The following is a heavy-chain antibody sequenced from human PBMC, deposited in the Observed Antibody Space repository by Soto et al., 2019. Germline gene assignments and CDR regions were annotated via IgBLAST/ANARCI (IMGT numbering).Heavy chain of an antibody. CDR2: IYYSGST. Sequence: QVQLQESGPGLVKPSQTLSLTCTVSGGSISSGGYYWSWIRQHPGKGLEWIGYIYYSGSTYYNPSRKSRVTISVDTSKNQFSLKLSSVTAADTAVYYCARDRTYYYDSSGYYYGGGAFDIWGQGTMVTVSS. CDR3: ARDRTYYYDSSGYYYGGGAFDI. D-gene: IGHD3-22*01. V-gene: IGHV4-31*03. J-gene: IGHJ3*02. CDR1: GGSISSGGYY.